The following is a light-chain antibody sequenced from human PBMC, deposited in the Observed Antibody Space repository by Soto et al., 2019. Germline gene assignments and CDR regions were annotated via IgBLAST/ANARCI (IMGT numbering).Light chain of an antibody. CDR2: DSS. CDR3: QQYDSYSWT. V-gene: IGKV1-5*01. Sequence: DIQITQSPSTLSSSVPERFTITCRASQTISNWLAWYQQKPGKAPKLLIYDSSNLESGVPSRFSGSGSGTEFTLTISSLQPDDFATYSCQQYDSYSWTFGQGTKVDIK. J-gene: IGKJ1*01. CDR1: QTISNW.